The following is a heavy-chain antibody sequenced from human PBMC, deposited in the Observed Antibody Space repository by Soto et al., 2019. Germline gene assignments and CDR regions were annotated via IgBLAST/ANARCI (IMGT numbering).Heavy chain of an antibody. CDR3: ARDRRYYDFWSGYSKGVDY. V-gene: IGHV4-34*01. Sequence: SETLSLTCAAYGGSFSGYYWSRIRQPPGKGLEWIGEINHSGSTNYNPSLKSRVTISVDTSKNQFSLKLSSVTAADTAVYYCARDRRYYDFWSGYSKGVDYRGQGTLVTVSS. D-gene: IGHD3-3*01. J-gene: IGHJ4*02. CDR1: GGSFSGYY. CDR2: INHSGST.